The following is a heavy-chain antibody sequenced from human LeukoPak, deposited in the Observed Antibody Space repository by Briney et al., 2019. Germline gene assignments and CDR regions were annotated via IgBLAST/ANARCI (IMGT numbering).Heavy chain of an antibody. D-gene: IGHD3-3*01. V-gene: IGHV1-8*01. CDR3: ARGPYSARYYDFWSGYLGGYYYYYGMDV. Sequence: ASVKVSCKASGYTFTSYDINWVRQAPGQGLEWMGWMNPNSGNTGYAQKFQGRVTMTRNTSISTAYMELSSLRSEDTAVYYCARGPYSARYYDFWSGYLGGYYYYYGMDVWGQGTTVTVSS. J-gene: IGHJ6*02. CDR2: MNPNSGNT. CDR1: GYTFTSYD.